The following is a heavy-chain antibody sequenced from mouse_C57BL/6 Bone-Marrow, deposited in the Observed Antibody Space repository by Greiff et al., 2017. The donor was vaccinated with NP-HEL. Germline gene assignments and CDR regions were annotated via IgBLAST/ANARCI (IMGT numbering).Heavy chain of an antibody. CDR3: TRDFDGYYPYYYAMDY. Sequence: EVMLVESGEGLVKPGGSLKLSCAASGFTFSSYAMSWVRQTPEKRLEWVAYISSGGDYIYYADTVKGRFTISRDNARNTLYLQMSSLKSEDTAMYYWTRDFDGYYPYYYAMDYWGQGTSVTVSS. CDR2: ISSGGDYI. V-gene: IGHV5-9-1*02. J-gene: IGHJ4*01. D-gene: IGHD2-3*01. CDR1: GFTFSSYA.